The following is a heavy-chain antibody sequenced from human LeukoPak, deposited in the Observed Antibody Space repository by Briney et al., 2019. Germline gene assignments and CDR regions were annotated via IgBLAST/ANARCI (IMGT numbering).Heavy chain of an antibody. Sequence: SVKVSCKASGGTFSSYAISWVRQAPGQGLEWMGGIIPTFGTANYAQKFQGRVTITADKSTSSAYMELSSLRSEDTAVYYCATRAADVPTRPAYYYYYMDVWGKGTTVTVSS. CDR3: ATRAADVPTRPAYYYYYMDV. CDR2: IIPTFGTA. CDR1: GGTFSSYA. J-gene: IGHJ6*03. D-gene: IGHD6-6*01. V-gene: IGHV1-69*06.